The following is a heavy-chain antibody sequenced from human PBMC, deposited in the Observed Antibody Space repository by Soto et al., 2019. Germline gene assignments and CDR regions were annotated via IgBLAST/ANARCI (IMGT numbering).Heavy chain of an antibody. CDR2: ITSSTSTI. J-gene: IGHJ6*03. V-gene: IGHV3-48*01. CDR1: GFTFSSYS. D-gene: IGHD3-10*01. CDR3: ARDGSLLGHYYYYLDV. Sequence: GGSLRLSCAASGFTFSSYSMNWVRQAPGKGLEWVSYITSSTSTIFYADSVKGRFTISRDNAKNSLYLQMNSLRAEDTAVYYCARDGSLLGHYYYYLDVWGKGTXVTVSS.